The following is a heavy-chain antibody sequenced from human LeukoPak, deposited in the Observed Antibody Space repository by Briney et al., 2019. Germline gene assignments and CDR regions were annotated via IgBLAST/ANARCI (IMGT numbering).Heavy chain of an antibody. V-gene: IGHV1-18*01. D-gene: IGHD6-6*01. J-gene: IGHJ5*02. Sequence: ASVKVSCKASVYTFKTYGISWMRQAPGQGLEWMGWNHPNNGNTNYAQKVQGRLTMTTDTSTSTAYMELRSLRSDDTAVYYCARDREAARPGWFDPWGQGTLVTVSS. CDR3: ARDREAARPGWFDP. CDR2: NHPNNGNT. CDR1: VYTFKTYG.